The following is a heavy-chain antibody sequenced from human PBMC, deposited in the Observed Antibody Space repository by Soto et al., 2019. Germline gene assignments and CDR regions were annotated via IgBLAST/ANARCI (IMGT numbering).Heavy chain of an antibody. CDR1: GYPLTDFY. J-gene: IGHJ3*01. CDR3: ARHYSGGWPLEVFDL. V-gene: IGHV1-2*02. CDR2: INPHTGDT. D-gene: IGHD2-21*01. Sequence: QVQLVQSGAEVKKPGASVTVSCKTSGYPLTDFYIHWVRQAPGQGLEWMAWINPHTGDTNTALKFQGRVTMTRDTSINTAFMELTRLSSDDTAVYYCARHYSGGWPLEVFDLWGQGTMVNVSS.